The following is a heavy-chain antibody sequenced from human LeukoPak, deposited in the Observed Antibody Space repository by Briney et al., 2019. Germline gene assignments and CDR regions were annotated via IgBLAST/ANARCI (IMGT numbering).Heavy chain of an antibody. V-gene: IGHV3-33*01. D-gene: IGHD4-17*01. CDR3: ARDYYGDGLDY. CDR2: IWYDGSNK. Sequence: PGGSLRLSCAASGFTFSSYGMHWVRQAPGKGLEWVAVIWYDGSNKFYADSVKGRFTISRDDSKNTLYLQMISLRAEDTAFYYCARDYYGDGLDYWGQGTLVTVSS. CDR1: GFTFSSYG. J-gene: IGHJ4*02.